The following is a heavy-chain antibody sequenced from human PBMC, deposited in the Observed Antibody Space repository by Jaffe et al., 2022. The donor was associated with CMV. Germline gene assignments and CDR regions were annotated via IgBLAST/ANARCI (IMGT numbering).Heavy chain of an antibody. V-gene: IGHV1-69*09. CDR2: IIPILGIA. Sequence: QVQLVQSGAEVKKPGSSVKVSCKASGGTFSSYAISWVRQAPGQGLEWMGRIIPILGIANYAQKFQGRVTITADKSTSTAYMELSSLRSEDTAVYYCASGGFNYYDSSGYYVYWGQGTLVTVSS. CDR3: ASGGFNYYDSSGYYVY. CDR1: GGTFSSYA. D-gene: IGHD3-22*01. J-gene: IGHJ4*02.